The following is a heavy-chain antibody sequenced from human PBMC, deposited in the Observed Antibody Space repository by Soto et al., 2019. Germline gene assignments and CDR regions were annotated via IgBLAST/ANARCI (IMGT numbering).Heavy chain of an antibody. CDR1: GYTFTSYG. CDR3: ARAGYYGSGPSTRDYYYYYMDV. D-gene: IGHD3-10*01. V-gene: IGHV1-69*04. CDR2: IIPILGIA. Sequence: GASVKVSCKASGYTFTSYGISWVRQAPGQGLEWMGRIIPILGIANYAQKFQGRVTITADKSTSTAYMELSSLRSEDTAVYYCARAGYYGSGPSTRDYYYYYMDVWGKGTTVTVSS. J-gene: IGHJ6*03.